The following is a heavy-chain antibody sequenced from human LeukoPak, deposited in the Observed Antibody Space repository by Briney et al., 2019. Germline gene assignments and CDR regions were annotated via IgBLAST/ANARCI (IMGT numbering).Heavy chain of an antibody. CDR2: INTNTGNP. Sequence: ASVKVSCKASGYTFTSYAMNWVRQAPGQGLEWMGWINTNTGNPTYAQGFTGRFVFSLDTSVSTAYLQISSLKAEDTAVYYCARVAYSNYRNWFDPWGQGTLVTVSP. V-gene: IGHV7-4-1*02. CDR3: ARVAYSNYRNWFDP. CDR1: GYTFTSYA. J-gene: IGHJ5*02. D-gene: IGHD4-11*01.